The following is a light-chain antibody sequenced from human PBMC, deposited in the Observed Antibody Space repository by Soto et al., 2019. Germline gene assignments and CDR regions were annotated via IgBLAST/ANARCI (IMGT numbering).Light chain of an antibody. V-gene: IGLV1-40*01. CDR1: SSNIGAGYD. Sequence: QSVLTQPRSVSGAPGQRVTISCTGSSSNIGAGYDVHWYQQLPGTAPKLLIYGNSNRPSGVPDRFSGSKSGTSASLAITGLQAEYEADYYCQSYDSSLSAPVFGTGTKLTVL. CDR2: GNS. CDR3: QSYDSSLSAPV. J-gene: IGLJ1*01.